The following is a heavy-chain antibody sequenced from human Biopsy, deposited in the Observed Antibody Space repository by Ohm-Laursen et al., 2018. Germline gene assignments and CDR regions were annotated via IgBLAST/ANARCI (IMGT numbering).Heavy chain of an antibody. CDR1: SASINLYY. Sequence: SQTLSLTCTVSSASINLYYWGWIRQSPGKGLEWIGYINHSGHTNYNPSLKSRLTMSVDTSKNQFSLKLTSVTAADTAVYYCARGRIAYCTATSCDNFGLDVWGQGTTVSVS. J-gene: IGHJ6*02. CDR3: ARGRIAYCTATSCDNFGLDV. V-gene: IGHV4-59*01. CDR2: INHSGHT. D-gene: IGHD2-8*02.